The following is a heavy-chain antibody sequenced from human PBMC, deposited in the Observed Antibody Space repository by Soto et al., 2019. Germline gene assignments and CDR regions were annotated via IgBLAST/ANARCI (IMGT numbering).Heavy chain of an antibody. CDR1: GVTFTSSA. CDR2: IVVGSDNT. J-gene: IGHJ6*02. V-gene: IGHV1-58*01. Sequence: SVKVSCKASGVTFTSSAVQWVRQARGQRLEWIGWIVVGSDNTNYAQKFQERVPITRDMSTSTAYMELSSLRSEDTAVYYCAARLPLIGYCSGGSCPTGGMDVWGQGTTVTVSS. D-gene: IGHD2-15*01. CDR3: AARLPLIGYCSGGSCPTGGMDV.